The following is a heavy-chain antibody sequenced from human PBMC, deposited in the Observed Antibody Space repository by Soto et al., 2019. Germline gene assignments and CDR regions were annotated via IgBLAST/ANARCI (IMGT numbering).Heavy chain of an antibody. V-gene: IGHV1-58*02. CDR1: GFTFTNSA. CDR2: IIVASGHT. J-gene: IGHJ4*02. D-gene: IGHD2-21*02. Sequence: GASAKVSCKTAGFTFTNSAIQWVRQARGQRLERIGWIIVASGHTKYTQEVQDRVTITRDTSTNTAYLELSSLRSDDTAVYYCAAEVYSGGVCCHFEDWGQGALVTVS. CDR3: AAEVYSGGVCCHFED.